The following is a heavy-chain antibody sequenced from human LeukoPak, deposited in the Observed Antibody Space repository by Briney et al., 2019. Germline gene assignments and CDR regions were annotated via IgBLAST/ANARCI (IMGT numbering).Heavy chain of an antibody. V-gene: IGHV4-4*07. CDR3: ARDLGLSLDY. CDR2: IFSSGST. CDR1: GGSISGYC. J-gene: IGHJ4*02. Sequence: SETLSLTCTVSGGSISGYCWSWIRQPAGQGLECIGRIFSSGSTNYNPSLKGRVTMSVDTSKNQFSLRLSSVTAADTAVYYCARDLGLSLDYWGQGILVTVSS. D-gene: IGHD3-16*01.